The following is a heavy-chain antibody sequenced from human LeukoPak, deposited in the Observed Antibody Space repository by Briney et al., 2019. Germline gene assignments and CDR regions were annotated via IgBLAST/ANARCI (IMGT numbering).Heavy chain of an antibody. CDR2: INPNSGGT. V-gene: IGHV1-2*02. Sequence: ASVKVSCKASGYTFTGYYMHWVRQAPGQGLEWMGWINPNSGGTNYAQKFQGRVTMTRDTSISTAYMALSRLRSDDTAVYYCARGAHYDSSGYSHDAFDIWGQGTMVTVSS. CDR1: GYTFTGYY. CDR3: ARGAHYDSSGYSHDAFDI. J-gene: IGHJ3*02. D-gene: IGHD3-22*01.